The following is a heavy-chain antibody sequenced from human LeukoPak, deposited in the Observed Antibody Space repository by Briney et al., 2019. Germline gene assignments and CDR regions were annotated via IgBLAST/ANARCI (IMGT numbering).Heavy chain of an antibody. CDR3: ARGRHGSGSFDAFHI. Sequence: PGGSLRLSCAASGFTFSTYAMTWVRQAPGKALEWVSLISVPGGNTYYADSVKGRFTISRHNAKNSLYLQMNSLRAEDTAVYYCARGRHGSGSFDAFHIWGQGTMVTVSS. CDR1: GFTFSTYA. J-gene: IGHJ3*02. V-gene: IGHV3-23*01. D-gene: IGHD3-10*01. CDR2: ISVPGGNT.